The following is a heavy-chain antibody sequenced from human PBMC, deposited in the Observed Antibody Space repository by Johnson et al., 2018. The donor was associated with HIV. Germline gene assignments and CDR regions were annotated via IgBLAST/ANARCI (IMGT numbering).Heavy chain of an antibody. D-gene: IGHD5-18*01. CDR1: GFTFSNAW. J-gene: IGHJ3*02. CDR2: IYSGGST. Sequence: VQLVESGGGLVQPGGSLRLSCAASGFTFSNAWMNWVRQAPGKGLEWVSVIYSGGSTYYADSVKGRFTISRDNSKNTLYLQMNSLRAEDTAVYYCARWIQLWVAFDIWGQGTMVTVSS. V-gene: IGHV3-66*01. CDR3: ARWIQLWVAFDI.